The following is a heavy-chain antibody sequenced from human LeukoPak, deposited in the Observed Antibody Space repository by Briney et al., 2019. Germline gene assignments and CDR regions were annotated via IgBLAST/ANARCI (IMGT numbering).Heavy chain of an antibody. CDR2: ISGSGGST. J-gene: IGHJ4*02. V-gene: IGHV3-23*01. Sequence: PGGSLRLSCAASGFTFSSYSMYWVRQAPGKGLEWVSAISGSGGSTYYADSVKGRFTISRDNSKNTLYLQMNSLRAEDTAVYYCAKELRTYCSGGSCYWAKYFDYWGQGTLVTVSS. D-gene: IGHD2-15*01. CDR1: GFTFSSYS. CDR3: AKELRTYCSGGSCYWAKYFDY.